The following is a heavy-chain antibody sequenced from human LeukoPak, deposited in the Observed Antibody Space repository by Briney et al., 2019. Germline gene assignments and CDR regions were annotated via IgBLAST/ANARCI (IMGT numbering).Heavy chain of an antibody. V-gene: IGHV4-39*01. D-gene: IGHD3-16*02. J-gene: IGHJ4*02. Sequence: PSETLSLTCTVSGGSISSSSYYWGWIRQPPGKGLEWIGSIYYSGSTYYNPSLKSRVTISVDTSKNQFSLKLSSVTAPDTAVYYCARGDMITFGGVIVPVDYWGQGTLVTVSS. CDR2: IYYSGST. CDR1: GGSISSSSYY. CDR3: ARGDMITFGGVIVPVDY.